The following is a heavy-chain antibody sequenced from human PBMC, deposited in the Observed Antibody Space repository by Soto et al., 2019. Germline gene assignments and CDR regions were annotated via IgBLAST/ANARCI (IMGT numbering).Heavy chain of an antibody. CDR3: AREDRMVRGALDV. V-gene: IGHV3-11*01. CDR2: INTRSTTV. Sequence: PGGSLRLSCAASGFRFSEHYMSWVRQAPGKGLEWLSYINTRSTTVNYADSVKGRFTISRDNTKNSLFLQIDSLRAEDSAVYYCAREDRMVRGALDVWGQGTTVTVSS. D-gene: IGHD3-10*01. CDR1: GFRFSEHY. J-gene: IGHJ6*02.